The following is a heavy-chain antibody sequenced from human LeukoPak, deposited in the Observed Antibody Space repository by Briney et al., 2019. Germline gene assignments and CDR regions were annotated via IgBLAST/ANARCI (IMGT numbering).Heavy chain of an antibody. CDR1: GYTFTGYD. CDR3: ARAGSSGYYRDFDY. CDR2: MNPNSGNT. Sequence: ASVKVSCKASGYTFTGYDINWVRQATGQGLEWMGWMNPNSGNTGYAQKFQGRVTMTRNTSISTAYMELSSLRSEDTAVYYCARAGSSGYYRDFDYWGQGTLVTVSS. J-gene: IGHJ4*02. V-gene: IGHV1-8*01. D-gene: IGHD3-22*01.